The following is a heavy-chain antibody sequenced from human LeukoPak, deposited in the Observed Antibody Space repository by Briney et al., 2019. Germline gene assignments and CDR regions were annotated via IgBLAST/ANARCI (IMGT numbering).Heavy chain of an antibody. CDR3: TTTVTTEGDWFDP. V-gene: IGHV3-49*04. Sequence: SGGSLRLSCTASGFTFGDYAMSWVRQAPGKGLEWVGFIRSKAYGGTTECAASVKGRFTISRDDSKSIAYLQMNSLKTEDTAVYYCTTTVTTEGDWFDPWGQGTLVTVSS. CDR2: IRSKAYGGTT. CDR1: GFTFGDYA. D-gene: IGHD4-17*01. J-gene: IGHJ5*02.